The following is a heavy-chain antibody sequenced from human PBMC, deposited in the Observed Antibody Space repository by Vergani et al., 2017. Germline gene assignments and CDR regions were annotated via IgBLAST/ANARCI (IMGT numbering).Heavy chain of an antibody. Sequence: QLQLQESGPGLVKPSETLSLTCTVSGGSLSSSSYYWGWIRQPPGKGLEWIGSIYYSGSTYYNPSLKSRVTISVDTSKNQFSLKLSSVTAADTAVYYSARHSSGSISEFDYWGQGTLVTVSS. D-gene: IGHD6-19*01. CDR2: IYYSGST. J-gene: IGHJ4*02. CDR3: ARHSSGSISEFDY. V-gene: IGHV4-39*01. CDR1: GGSLSSSSYY.